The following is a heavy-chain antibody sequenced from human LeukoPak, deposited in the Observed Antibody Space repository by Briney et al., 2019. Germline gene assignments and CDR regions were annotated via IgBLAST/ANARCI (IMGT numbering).Heavy chain of an antibody. CDR2: FDPEDGET. CDR3: AGAAAGRTYYYYYYMDV. D-gene: IGHD6-13*01. Sequence: GASVKVSCKVSGYTLTELSMHWVRQAPGKGLEWMGGFDPEDGETIYAQKFQGRATMTEDTSTDTAYMELSSLRSEDTAVYYCAGAAAGRTYYYYYYMDVWGKGTTVTVSS. V-gene: IGHV1-24*01. J-gene: IGHJ6*03. CDR1: GYTLTELS.